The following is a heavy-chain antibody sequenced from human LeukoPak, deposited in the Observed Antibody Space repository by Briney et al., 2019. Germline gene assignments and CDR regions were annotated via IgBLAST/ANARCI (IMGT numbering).Heavy chain of an antibody. J-gene: IGHJ5*02. D-gene: IGHD3-10*01. CDR1: GGSISSYY. CDR3: ASEAWEYYYGSGSPPRGFDP. Sequence: PSETLSLTCTVSGGSISSYYWSWIRQPAGKGLEWIGRIYTSGSTNYNPSLKSRVTMSVDTSKNQFSLKLSSVTAADTAVYYCASEAWEYYYGSGSPPRGFDPWGQGTLVTVSS. V-gene: IGHV4-4*07. CDR2: IYTSGST.